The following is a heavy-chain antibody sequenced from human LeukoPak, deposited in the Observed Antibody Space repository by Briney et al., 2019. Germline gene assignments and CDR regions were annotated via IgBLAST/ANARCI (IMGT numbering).Heavy chain of an antibody. CDR3: ARGGAVGGIAAAADF. J-gene: IGHJ4*02. V-gene: IGHV3-30*14. CDR1: GFTFSSYA. D-gene: IGHD6-13*01. Sequence: AGGSLRLSCAASGFTFSSYAMHWVRQAPGKGLEWVAVISYDGSNKYYADSVKGRFTISRDNSKNTLYLQMNSLRAEDTAVYYCARGGAVGGIAAAADFWGQGTLVTVSS. CDR2: ISYDGSNK.